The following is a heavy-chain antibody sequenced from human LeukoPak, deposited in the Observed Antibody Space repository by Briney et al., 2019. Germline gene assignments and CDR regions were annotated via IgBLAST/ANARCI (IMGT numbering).Heavy chain of an antibody. CDR2: IIPMFGTA. D-gene: IGHD6-6*01. Sequence: GASVKVSCKASGGTFSSYAISWVRQAPGQGLEWMGGIIPMFGTANYAQKFQGRVTITADESTSTAYMEMRSLRSEDTAVYYCARTIHGVYRIMEGVDNDYYYYMDVWGKGTTVTVSS. CDR3: ARTIHGVYRIMEGVDNDYYYYMDV. J-gene: IGHJ6*03. CDR1: GGTFSSYA. V-gene: IGHV1-69*13.